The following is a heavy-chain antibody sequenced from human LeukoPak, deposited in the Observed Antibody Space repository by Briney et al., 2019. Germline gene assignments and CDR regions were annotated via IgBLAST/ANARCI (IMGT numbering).Heavy chain of an antibody. Sequence: DSVKGRFTISRDNAKDSLYLQMNSLRAEDTAVYYCAGIDPNWKFDYWGQGTLVTVSS. J-gene: IGHJ4*02. D-gene: IGHD1-20*01. V-gene: IGHV3-7*01. CDR3: AGIDPNWKFDY.